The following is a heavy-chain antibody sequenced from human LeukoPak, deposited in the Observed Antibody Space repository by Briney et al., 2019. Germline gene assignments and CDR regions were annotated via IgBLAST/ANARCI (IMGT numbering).Heavy chain of an antibody. D-gene: IGHD1-26*01. Sequence: GGSLSLSCAASGFAFSTYWMTWVRQAPEMRLEWVASISQDGGGTYYGDSVKGRFTISRDNAKNSLYLQMNSLRADDTAVYYCARVRPGDADSWGQGTLVSVSS. J-gene: IGHJ5*01. CDR2: ISQDGGGT. V-gene: IGHV3-7*01. CDR1: GFAFSTYW. CDR3: ARVRPGDADS.